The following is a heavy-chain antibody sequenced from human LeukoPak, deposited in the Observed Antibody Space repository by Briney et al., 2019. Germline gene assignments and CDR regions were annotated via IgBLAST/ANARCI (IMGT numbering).Heavy chain of an antibody. CDR1: GGSVYTSDYY. J-gene: IGHJ4*02. V-gene: IGHV4-39*07. Sequence: SETLSLTCTVSGGSVYTSDYYWGWVRQPPGKGPEWIGDIFYTGKTNYNPSLKSRDSISIDTSKNQFSLKLTSVPAADTAVYYCARVFDSWGQGTLVTVPS. CDR3: ARVFDS. CDR2: IFYTGKT.